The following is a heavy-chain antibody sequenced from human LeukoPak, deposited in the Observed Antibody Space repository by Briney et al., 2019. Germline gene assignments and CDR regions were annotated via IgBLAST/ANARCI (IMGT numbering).Heavy chain of an antibody. CDR2: INSDGRST. Sequence: GGSLRLSCAASGFTFRSYWMHWVRQAPGKGLLWVSRINSDGRSTNYADSVKGRFTISRDNAKNTLNLQMNGLRAEDTALYYCARDPVGYSSGWHFDYWGQGTLVTVSS. CDR3: ARDPVGYSSGWHFDY. J-gene: IGHJ4*02. D-gene: IGHD6-19*01. V-gene: IGHV3-74*01. CDR1: GFTFRSYW.